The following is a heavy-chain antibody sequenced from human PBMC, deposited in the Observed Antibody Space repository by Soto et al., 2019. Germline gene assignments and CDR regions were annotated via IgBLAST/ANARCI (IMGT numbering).Heavy chain of an antibody. D-gene: IGHD2-8*02. CDR2: INHSGST. J-gene: IGHJ4*02. CDR3: ARDKITGLFDY. CDR1: GGSFSGYY. Sequence: SETLSLTCAVYGGSFSGYYWTWIRQPPGAGLEWIGEINHSGSTDYNPSLKSRVTISVDTSKNQFSLKLTSVTAADTAVYYCARDKITGLFDYWGQGTLVTVSS. V-gene: IGHV4-34*01.